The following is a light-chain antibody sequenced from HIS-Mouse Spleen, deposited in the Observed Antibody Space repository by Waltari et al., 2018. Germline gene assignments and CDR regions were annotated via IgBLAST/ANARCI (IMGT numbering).Light chain of an antibody. CDR3: QSYDSSLSGSV. Sequence: QSVLTQPPSVSGAPGQTVTIPCTGSSSTIGAGYAVHWYQQLPGTAPKLLIYGNSNRPSGVPDRFSGSKSGTSASLAITGLQAEDEADYYCQSYDSSLSGSVFGGGTKLTVL. CDR2: GNS. J-gene: IGLJ2*01. CDR1: SSTIGAGYA. V-gene: IGLV1-40*01.